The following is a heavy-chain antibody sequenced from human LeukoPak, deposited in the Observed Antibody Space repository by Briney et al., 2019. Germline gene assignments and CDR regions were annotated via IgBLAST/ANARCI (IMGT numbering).Heavy chain of an antibody. Sequence: GGSLRLSCAASGFTFSSYDMQWVRQATGKGLEWVSAIGTAGDTYYPGSVKGRFTISRENAKNSLYLQMNSLRAGDTAVYYCARGNVLLWFGESQGAFDIWGQGTMVTVSS. CDR3: ARGNVLLWFGESQGAFDI. D-gene: IGHD3-10*01. V-gene: IGHV3-13*01. J-gene: IGHJ3*02. CDR1: GFTFSSYD. CDR2: IGTAGDT.